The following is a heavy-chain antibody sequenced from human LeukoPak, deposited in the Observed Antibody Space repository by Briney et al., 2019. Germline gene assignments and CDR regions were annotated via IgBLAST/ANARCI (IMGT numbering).Heavy chain of an antibody. CDR2: ISGNGGST. D-gene: IGHD6-19*01. V-gene: IGHV3-23*01. CDR3: AKDLSRAVAADWFDP. CDR1: GFTFNIYA. Sequence: RGSLRLSCAASGFTFNIYAMSWVRQAPGKGLEWVSDISGNGGSTYYADSVKGRFTISRDNSKNTLYLQMTNLRAADTAVYYCAKDLSRAVAADWFDPWDQGSLVTVSS. J-gene: IGHJ5*02.